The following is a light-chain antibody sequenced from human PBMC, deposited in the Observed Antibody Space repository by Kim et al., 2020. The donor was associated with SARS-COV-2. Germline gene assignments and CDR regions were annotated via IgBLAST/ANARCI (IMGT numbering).Light chain of an antibody. V-gene: IGKV3-15*01. CDR3: QQYNERPMYI. CDR1: QSISSN. CDR2: GAA. J-gene: IGKJ2*01. Sequence: VSPGEKATISCRASQSISSNLVWYQQKTGQDPRRLIYGAATRATGITARFSGSGSGTEFTLTISSMQYEDFAVDYCQQYNERPMYIFGQGTKLEIK.